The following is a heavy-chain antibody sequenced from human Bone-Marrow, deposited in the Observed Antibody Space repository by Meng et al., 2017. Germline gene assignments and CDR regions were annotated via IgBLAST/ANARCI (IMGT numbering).Heavy chain of an antibody. D-gene: IGHD4-17*01. V-gene: IGHV3-33*01. Sequence: VQLVWPGGGVVQAGSSLRLSCAASGFTFSSNGMHWVRQAAGKGLEWVAAIWYDGSKYYGDSVRGRFTISRDNSKDTLYLQMNSLRAEDTAVYYCARDNYGDYYFDYWGQGSLVTVSS. CDR3: ARDNYGDYYFDY. J-gene: IGHJ4*02. CDR2: IWYDGSK. CDR1: GFTFSSNG.